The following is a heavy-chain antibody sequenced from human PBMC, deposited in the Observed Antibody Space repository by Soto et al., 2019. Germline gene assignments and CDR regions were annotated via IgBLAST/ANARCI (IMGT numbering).Heavy chain of an antibody. CDR2: IYHSGST. CDR1: GGSISSSNW. D-gene: IGHD3-16*02. Sequence: PSXTLSLTCAVSGGSISSSNWWSWVRQPPGKGLEWIGEIYHSGSTNYNPSLKSRVTISVDKSKNQFSLKLSSVTAADTAVYYCARVMITFGGVIVTSMGAFDIWGQGTMVTV. V-gene: IGHV4-4*02. J-gene: IGHJ3*02. CDR3: ARVMITFGGVIVTSMGAFDI.